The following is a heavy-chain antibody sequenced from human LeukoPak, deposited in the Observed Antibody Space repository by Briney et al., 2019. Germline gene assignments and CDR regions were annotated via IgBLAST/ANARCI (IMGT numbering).Heavy chain of an antibody. CDR2: VNLQGST. CDR3: ARGPRMDEEGYVDTAMVETDY. V-gene: IGHV4-4*02. Sequence: SETLSLTCGVSGGSITNTNYWTWVRQPPGKGLEWIGEVNLQGSTNYNPSLMGRVAISVDTSENHISLQLTSVTAADTAVYYCARGPRMDEEGYVDTAMVETDYWGQGTLVTVSS. J-gene: IGHJ4*02. CDR1: GGSITNTNY. D-gene: IGHD5-18*01.